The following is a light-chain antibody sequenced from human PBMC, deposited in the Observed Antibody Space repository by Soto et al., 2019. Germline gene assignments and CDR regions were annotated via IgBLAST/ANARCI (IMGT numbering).Light chain of an antibody. CDR1: SSDVGNYNY. CDR3: SSYTTSSTLVI. CDR2: DVS. Sequence: QSALTQPASVSGSPGQSITISCTGTSSDVGNYNYVSWYQQHPGKAPKLVIYDVSNRPSGVSNRFSGSKSGNTASLTISGLQAEDEADYYCSSYTTSSTLVIFGGGTKL. J-gene: IGLJ2*01. V-gene: IGLV2-14*01.